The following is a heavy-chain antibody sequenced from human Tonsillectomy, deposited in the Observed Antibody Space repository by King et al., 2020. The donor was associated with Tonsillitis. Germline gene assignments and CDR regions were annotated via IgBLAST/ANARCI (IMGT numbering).Heavy chain of an antibody. CDR2: IYSGGST. D-gene: IGHD3-10*01. J-gene: IGHJ6*03. Sequence: VQLVESGGGLVQPGGSLRLSCAASGFTVSSNYMSWVRQAPGKGLEWVSVIYSGGSTYYADSVKGRFTITTDNSKNPRYLQMNSLRAEDTAVYYCARDSLYYYGSGSYSYYYMDVWGKGTTVTVSS. V-gene: IGHV3-66*01. CDR1: GFTVSSNY. CDR3: ARDSLYYYGSGSYSYYYMDV.